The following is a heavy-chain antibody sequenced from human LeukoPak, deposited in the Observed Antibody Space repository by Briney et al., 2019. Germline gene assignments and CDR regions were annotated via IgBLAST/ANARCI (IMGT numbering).Heavy chain of an antibody. CDR1: GGSISSSSYY. D-gene: IGHD5-12*01. Sequence: SETLSLTCTVSGGSISSSSYYWGWIRQPPGKGLEWIGSIYYSGSTYYNPSLKSRVTISVDTSKNQFSLKLSSVTAADTAVYYCARDSGYDYYYYGMDVWGQGTTVTVSS. V-gene: IGHV4-39*07. J-gene: IGHJ6*02. CDR3: ARDSGYDYYYYGMDV. CDR2: IYYSGST.